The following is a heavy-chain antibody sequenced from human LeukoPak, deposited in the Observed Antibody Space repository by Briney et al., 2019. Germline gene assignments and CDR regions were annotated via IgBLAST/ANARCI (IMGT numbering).Heavy chain of an antibody. CDR3: AKDRSTIFGVVPYYFDY. Sequence: GGSLRLSCAASGFTFSSYGMHWVRQAPGKGLEWVAVIWYDGSNKYYADSVKGRFTISRDNSKNTLYLQMNSLRAEDTAVYYCAKDRSTIFGVVPYYFDYWGQGTLVTVSS. CDR1: GFTFSSYG. J-gene: IGHJ4*02. D-gene: IGHD3-3*01. CDR2: IWYDGSNK. V-gene: IGHV3-30*02.